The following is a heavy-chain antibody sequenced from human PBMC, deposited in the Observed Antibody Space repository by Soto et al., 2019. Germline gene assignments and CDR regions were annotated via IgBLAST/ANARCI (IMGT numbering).Heavy chain of an antibody. D-gene: IGHD6-13*01. J-gene: IGHJ6*02. Sequence: PSENLSLTCTVSGGSISSYYWSWIRQPPGKGLEWIGYIYYSGSTNYNPSLKSRVTISVDTSKNQFSLKLSSVTAADTAVYYCAREPGGYSCSWGYYYYYLVALWGQRYTVTV. V-gene: IGHV4-59*01. CDR2: IYYSGST. CDR3: AREPGGYSCSWGYYYYYLVAL. CDR1: GGSISSYY.